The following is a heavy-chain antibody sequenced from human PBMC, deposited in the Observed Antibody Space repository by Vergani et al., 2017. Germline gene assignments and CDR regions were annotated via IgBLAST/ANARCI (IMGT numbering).Heavy chain of an antibody. V-gene: IGHV1-2*02. CDR1: GYTFTGYY. CDR3: AVVSTMVEGNWFDP. J-gene: IGHJ5*02. D-gene: IGHD5/OR15-5a*01. Sequence: QVQLVQSGAEVKKPGASVKVSCKASGYTFTGYYIHWVRQAPGQGLEWMGWINPNSGGTNYAQKFQGRVTMTRDTSISTAYMELSRLRSDDPAVYYCAVVSTMVEGNWFDPWGQGTLVTVSS. CDR2: INPNSGGT.